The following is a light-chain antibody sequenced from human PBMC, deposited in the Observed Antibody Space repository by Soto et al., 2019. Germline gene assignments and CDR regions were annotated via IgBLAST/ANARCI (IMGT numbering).Light chain of an antibody. Sequence: DLQMTQSPSSLSASVGDRVTITCRASQDISNYLAWFQQKPGKAPKSLIYAASNLQSGVPSKFSGSGSGTDFTLTISSLQPEDFATYYCQQYNSFPLTFGPGTKVDIK. J-gene: IGKJ3*01. V-gene: IGKV1-16*02. CDR1: QDISNY. CDR3: QQYNSFPLT. CDR2: AAS.